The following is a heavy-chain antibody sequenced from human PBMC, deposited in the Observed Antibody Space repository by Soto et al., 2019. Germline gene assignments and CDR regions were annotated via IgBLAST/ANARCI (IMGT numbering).Heavy chain of an antibody. CDR2: INHSGST. D-gene: IGHD3-10*01. J-gene: IGHJ4*02. CDR1: GGSFSGYY. V-gene: IGHV4-34*01. Sequence: QVQLQQWGAGLLKPSETLSLTCAVYGGSFSGYYWSWIRQPPGNGLELIGEINHSGSTNYNPSLKRRGIISVDTSKNQFSLQMISVAAADTAVYYCARGRRNYYGWSGDPFDYWGQEALVTVSS. CDR3: ARGRRNYYGWSGDPFDY.